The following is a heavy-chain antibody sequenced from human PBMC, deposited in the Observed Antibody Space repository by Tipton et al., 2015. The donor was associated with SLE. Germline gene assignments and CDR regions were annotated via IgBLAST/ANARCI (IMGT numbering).Heavy chain of an antibody. CDR3: AREGPMGFA. CDR2: ISSSGYI. J-gene: IGHJ5*02. D-gene: IGHD3-16*01. V-gene: IGHV3-21*03. Sequence: SLRLSCAASGFTFSTYTMNWVRQAPGKGLEWVSSISSSGYIYYADSLKGRLTISRDNAKNSLFLQMNSVSADDTAVYFCAREGPMGFAWGQGTLVTVSS. CDR1: GFTFSTYT.